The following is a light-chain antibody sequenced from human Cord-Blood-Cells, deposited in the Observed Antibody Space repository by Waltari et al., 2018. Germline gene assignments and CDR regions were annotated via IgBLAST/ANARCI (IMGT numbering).Light chain of an antibody. CDR2: KDS. J-gene: IGLJ3*02. V-gene: IGLV3-25*03. Sequence: SYELTQPPSVSVSPRQTARITCSGDAFPKQYAYWYQQKPGQAPVLVIYKDSERPSGIPERFSGSSSGTTVTLTISGVQAEDEADYYCQSADSSGTWVFGGGTKLTVL. CDR3: QSADSSGTWV. CDR1: AFPKQY.